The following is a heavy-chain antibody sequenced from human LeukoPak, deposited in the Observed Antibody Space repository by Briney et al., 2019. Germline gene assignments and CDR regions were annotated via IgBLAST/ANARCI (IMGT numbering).Heavy chain of an antibody. CDR3: ARDYALGSSSSGGPMAN. D-gene: IGHD1-26*01. J-gene: IGHJ4*02. V-gene: IGHV3-7*01. CDR2: IKQDGSEK. Sequence: GGSLRLSCAASAFTFSSYWMSWVRQAPGKGLEWVANIKQDGSEKYYVDSVKGRFTISRDNAKNSLYLQMSSLRDDDTAVYYCARDYALGSSSSGGPMANWGQGTLVTVSS. CDR1: AFTFSSYW.